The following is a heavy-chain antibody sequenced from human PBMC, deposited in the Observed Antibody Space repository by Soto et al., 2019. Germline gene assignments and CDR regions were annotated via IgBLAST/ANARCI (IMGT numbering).Heavy chain of an antibody. D-gene: IGHD2-15*01. CDR1: GFSLSTYA. CDR2: LSYDEKNN. V-gene: IGHV3-30*04. Sequence: QVQLVESGGGVVQPGRSLRLSCAASGFSLSTYAMHWVRQAPGMGLEWLAILSYDEKNNYYADSVKGRFTISRDTTKNTLYLQMNSLRTEDTALYYCARDGGFYFDYWGQGILVTVSS. J-gene: IGHJ4*02. CDR3: ARDGGFYFDY.